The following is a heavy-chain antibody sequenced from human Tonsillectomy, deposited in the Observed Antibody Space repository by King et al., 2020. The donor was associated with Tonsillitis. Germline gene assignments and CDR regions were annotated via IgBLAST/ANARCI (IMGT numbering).Heavy chain of an antibody. J-gene: IGHJ3*02. D-gene: IGHD1-14*01. Sequence: VQRVESGGGLVQPGRSLRLSCAASGFTFDDYAMHWVRQAPGKGLEWVSGISWNSGSIGYADSVKGRFTISRDNAKNSLYLQMNSLRAEDTALYYCAKEGGTRRDAFDIWGQGTMVTVSS. CDR2: ISWNSGSI. CDR1: GFTFDDYA. CDR3: AKEGGTRRDAFDI. V-gene: IGHV3-9*01.